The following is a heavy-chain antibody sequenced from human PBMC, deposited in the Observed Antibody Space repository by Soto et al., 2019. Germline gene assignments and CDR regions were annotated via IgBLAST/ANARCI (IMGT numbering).Heavy chain of an antibody. CDR1: GGTFSSYA. CDR2: IIPIFGTA. V-gene: IGHV1-69*06. D-gene: IGHD3-10*01. CDR3: ARVFHGSWSYAPSSMDV. Sequence: QVQLVQSGAEVKKPGSSVKVSCKASGGTFSSYAISWVRQAPGQGLEWMGGIIPIFGTANYAQKFQGRVTITADKSTTTAYMELSSLRFEDTAVYYCARVFHGSWSYAPSSMDVWGQGTTVTVSS. J-gene: IGHJ6*02.